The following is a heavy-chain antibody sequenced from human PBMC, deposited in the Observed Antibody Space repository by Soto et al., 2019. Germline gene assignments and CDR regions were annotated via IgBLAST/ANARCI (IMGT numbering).Heavy chain of an antibody. CDR3: ARADYEILTGAYAMDV. D-gene: IGHD3-9*01. Sequence: QVQLQESGPRLVKPSETLSLTCTVSDDFISSYYWNWIRQPARKGLEWIGRGSTSGATNYNPSLESRVTMSVDTSKKQFSLKPTSVTAADTAVYFCARADYEILTGAYAMDVWAQGTTVTVSS. CDR1: DDFISSYY. V-gene: IGHV4-4*07. CDR2: GSTSGAT. J-gene: IGHJ6*02.